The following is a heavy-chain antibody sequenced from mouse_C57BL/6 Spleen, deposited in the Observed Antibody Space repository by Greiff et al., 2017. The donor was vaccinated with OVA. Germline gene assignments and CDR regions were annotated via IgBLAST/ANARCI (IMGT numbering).Heavy chain of an antibody. D-gene: IGHD1-1*01. CDR2: ISSGGSYT. V-gene: IGHV5-6*02. J-gene: IGHJ1*03. CDR1: GFTFSSYG. Sequence: EVKLVESGGDLVKPGGSLKLSCAASGFTFSSYGMSWVRQTPDKRLEWVATISSGGSYTYYPDSVKGRFTISRDNAKNTLYLQMSSLKSEDTAMYYCARQSITTVVEYLDVWGTGTTVTVSS. CDR3: ARQSITTVVEYLDV.